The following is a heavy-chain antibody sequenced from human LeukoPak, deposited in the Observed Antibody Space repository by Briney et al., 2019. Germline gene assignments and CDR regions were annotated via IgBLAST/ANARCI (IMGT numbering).Heavy chain of an antibody. J-gene: IGHJ6*02. CDR1: GGSFSSDY. CDR2: INHSGST. CDR3: ARDAYDSSGYNWSYYYYGMDV. V-gene: IGHV4-34*01. Sequence: SETLSLTCAVSGGSFSSDYWSWIRQPPGKGLEWIGEINHSGSTNYNPSLKSRVTISVDTSKNQFSLKLSFVTAADTAVYYCARDAYDSSGYNWSYYYYGMDVWGQGTTVTVSS. D-gene: IGHD3-22*01.